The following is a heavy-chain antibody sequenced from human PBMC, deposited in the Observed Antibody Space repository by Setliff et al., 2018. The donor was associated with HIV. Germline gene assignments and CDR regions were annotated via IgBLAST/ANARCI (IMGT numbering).Heavy chain of an antibody. Sequence: SETLSLTCAVYDGSFSAYFWSWIRQPPGKGLERIGEINHSGSTNYNPSLKSRVSISLDTSKNQFSLKLSSVTAADTAEYYCARGPLGSAPRYWRAFDIWGQGTMVTVSS. D-gene: IGHD2-15*01. CDR1: DGSFSAYF. CDR2: INHSGST. CDR3: ARGPLGSAPRYWRAFDI. V-gene: IGHV4-34*01. J-gene: IGHJ3*02.